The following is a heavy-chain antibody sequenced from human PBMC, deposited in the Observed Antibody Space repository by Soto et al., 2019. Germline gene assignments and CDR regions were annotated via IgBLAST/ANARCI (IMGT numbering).Heavy chain of an antibody. D-gene: IGHD6-13*01. CDR3: ARKGLHSSSWYMGESYYYYGMDV. Sequence: QVQLVQSGAEVKKPGASVKVSCKASGYTFTSYGISWVRQAPGQGLEWMGWISAYNGNTNYAQKLQGGVTMTTDTATSTAEMGLRSLRSDDTAVYYCARKGLHSSSWYMGESYYYYGMDVWGQGTTVTVSS. CDR1: GYTFTSYG. CDR2: ISAYNGNT. J-gene: IGHJ6*02. V-gene: IGHV1-18*01.